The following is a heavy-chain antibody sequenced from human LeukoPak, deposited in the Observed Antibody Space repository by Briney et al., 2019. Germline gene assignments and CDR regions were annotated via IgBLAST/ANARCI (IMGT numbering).Heavy chain of an antibody. D-gene: IGHD3-16*01. Sequence: ASVKVSCKASGYTFTGYHMHWVRQAPGQGLEWIGRITPSSGDTYYAQDFQGRVTMTRDTSINTAYMELSRLRSDDTAVYYCARDSSLFGGSDYWGQGTLVTVSS. CDR3: ARDSSLFGGSDY. CDR1: GYTFTGYH. J-gene: IGHJ4*02. CDR2: ITPSSGDT. V-gene: IGHV1-2*02.